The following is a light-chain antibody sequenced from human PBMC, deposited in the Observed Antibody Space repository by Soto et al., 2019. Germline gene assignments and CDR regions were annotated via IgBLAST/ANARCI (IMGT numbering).Light chain of an antibody. CDR1: QSISSW. V-gene: IGKV1-5*03. Sequence: EIQMTQSPSTLSASVGDRVTITCRASQSISSWLAWYQQKPGKAPKLLIYKASSLDSGVPSRFSGSGSGTEFTLTISSQHPDYFVTYYCQHYNSYPLTFGGGTKVEIK. CDR3: QHYNSYPLT. J-gene: IGKJ4*01. CDR2: KAS.